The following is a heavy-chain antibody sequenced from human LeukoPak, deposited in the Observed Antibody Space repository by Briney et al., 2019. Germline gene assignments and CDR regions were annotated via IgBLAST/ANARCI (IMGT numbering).Heavy chain of an antibody. D-gene: IGHD1-26*01. CDR3: ARDNGRHRATLNWFDP. CDR2: INPSGGST. Sequence: ASVKVSCKASGYTFTSYYMHWVRQAPGQGLEWMGIINPSGGSTSYAQRFQGRVTMTRDTSTSTVYMELSSLRSEDTAVYYCARDNGRHRATLNWFDPWGQGTLVTVSS. J-gene: IGHJ5*02. V-gene: IGHV1-46*01. CDR1: GYTFTSYY.